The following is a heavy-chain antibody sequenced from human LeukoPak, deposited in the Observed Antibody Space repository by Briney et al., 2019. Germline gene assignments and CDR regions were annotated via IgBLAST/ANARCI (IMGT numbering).Heavy chain of an antibody. CDR2: ISYTGST. J-gene: IGHJ4*02. CDR3: ARRSVYFDS. Sequence: SETLSLACTVSGGSISSYYVSWIRQPPGKGLEWIGYISYTGSTDYNPSLKSRVTISVDTSKNQFSLKVSSVTAADTAVYYCARRSVYFDSWGQGTLVTVSS. CDR1: GGSISSYY. V-gene: IGHV4-59*01.